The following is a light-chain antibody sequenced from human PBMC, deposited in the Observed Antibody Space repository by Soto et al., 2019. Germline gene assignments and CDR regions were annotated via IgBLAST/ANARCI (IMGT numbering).Light chain of an antibody. V-gene: IGKV3-15*01. CDR2: GAS. CDR3: QQYNNLPFT. J-gene: IGKJ3*01. Sequence: EIVMTQSPATLSVSPGERATLSCRASQSISSNLAWYQQKPGQAPRLLIYGASTRATGIPATFSGSGSGTEFTLIISSLQSEDFAVYYCQQYNNLPFTFGPGTKVDIK. CDR1: QSISSN.